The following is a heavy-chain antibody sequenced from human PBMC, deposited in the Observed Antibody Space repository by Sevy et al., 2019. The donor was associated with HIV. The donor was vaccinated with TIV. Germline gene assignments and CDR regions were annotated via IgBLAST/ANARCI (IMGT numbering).Heavy chain of an antibody. CDR3: AKDGYSSGLLYYFDH. J-gene: IGHJ4*02. CDR1: GFKFDNYA. D-gene: IGHD6-19*01. Sequence: GGSLRLSCAASGFKFDNYAMAWVRQAPGQGLVWISAISVSGRLSYADSVKGRFTISRDSSKKMIYLHLNSLRADDTATHYCAKDGYSSGLLYYFDHWGQGTLVTVSS. CDR2: ISVSGRL. V-gene: IGHV3-23*01.